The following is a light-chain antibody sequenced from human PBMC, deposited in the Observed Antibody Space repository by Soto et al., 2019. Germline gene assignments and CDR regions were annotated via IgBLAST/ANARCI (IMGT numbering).Light chain of an antibody. CDR3: QQLNTYPHT. V-gene: IGKV1-9*01. CDR2: AAS. CDR1: QGISSC. Sequence: DIQLTQSPSFLSASVGDRVTITCRASQGISSCLAWFQQKPGKPPKLLIYAASTLQSRVPSRFSGSGSGTDFTLSICSLQPEDFATYYCQQLNTYPHTFGQGTKLEIK. J-gene: IGKJ2*01.